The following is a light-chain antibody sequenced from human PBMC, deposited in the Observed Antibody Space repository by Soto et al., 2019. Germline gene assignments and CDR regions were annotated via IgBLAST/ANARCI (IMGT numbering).Light chain of an antibody. Sequence: EIVLTQSPGTLSLSPGERATLSCRASQSVSSNLAWYQQKPGQAPRLLIYCASTRATGFPDRFSGSESGTEFSLTVRSMQSEDFAVYYCQQYNHWPRLTFAGGTKVDI. CDR1: QSVSSN. V-gene: IGKV3-15*01. J-gene: IGKJ4*01. CDR2: CAS. CDR3: QQYNHWPRLT.